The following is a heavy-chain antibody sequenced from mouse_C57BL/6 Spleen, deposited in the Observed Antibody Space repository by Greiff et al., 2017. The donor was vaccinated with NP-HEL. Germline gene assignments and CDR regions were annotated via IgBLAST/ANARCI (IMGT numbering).Heavy chain of an antibody. CDR3: ARPEGAY. CDR1: GFTVSSYG. Sequence: EVKVVESGGDLVKPGGSLKLSCAASGFTVSSYGMSWVRQTPDKRLEWVATISSGGSYTYYPDSVKGRFTISRDNAKNTLYLQMSSLKSEDTAMYYCARPEGAYWGQGTLVTVSA. J-gene: IGHJ3*01. V-gene: IGHV5-6*01. CDR2: ISSGGSYT.